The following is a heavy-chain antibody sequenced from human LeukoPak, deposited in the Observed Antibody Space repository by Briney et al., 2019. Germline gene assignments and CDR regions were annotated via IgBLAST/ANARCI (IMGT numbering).Heavy chain of an antibody. CDR3: ARLVRQQLVRGTLDY. CDR1: GGSISSSSYY. CDR2: IYYSGST. D-gene: IGHD6-13*01. J-gene: IGHJ4*02. V-gene: IGHV4-39*01. Sequence: PETLSLTCTVSGGSISSSSYYWGWIRQPPGKGLEWIGSIYYSGSTYYNPSLKSRVTISVDTSKNQFSLKLSSVTAADTAVYYCARLVRQQLVRGTLDYWGQGTLVTVSS.